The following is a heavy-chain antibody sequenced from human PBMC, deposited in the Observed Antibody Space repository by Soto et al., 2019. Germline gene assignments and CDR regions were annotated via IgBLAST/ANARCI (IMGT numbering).Heavy chain of an antibody. J-gene: IGHJ3*02. CDR1: GFTFSSYE. D-gene: IGHD6-19*01. CDR3: ARGASGWFGAFDI. CDR2: ISSSGSTI. V-gene: IGHV3-48*03. Sequence: EVQLVESGGGLVQPGGSLRLSCAASGFTFSSYEMNWVRQAPGKGLEWVSYISSSGSTIYYADSVKGRSTISRDNAKNSLYLQMNSLRAEDTAVYYCARGASGWFGAFDIWGQGTMVTVSS.